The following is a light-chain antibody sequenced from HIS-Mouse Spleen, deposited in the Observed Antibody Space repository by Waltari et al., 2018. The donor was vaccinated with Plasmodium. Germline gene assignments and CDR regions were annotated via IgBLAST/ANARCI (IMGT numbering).Light chain of an antibody. CDR3: QQYNRYYT. CDR2: KAS. CDR1: QSISSW. J-gene: IGKJ2*01. Sequence: EIQMTQSPSPRSASVGDRVTITCRASQSISSWLAWYQQKPGKAPKLLIYKASSLESGVPSRFSGNRSGTEFTLTISSLQPDDFATYYCQQYNRYYTFGQGTKLEIK. V-gene: IGKV1-5*03.